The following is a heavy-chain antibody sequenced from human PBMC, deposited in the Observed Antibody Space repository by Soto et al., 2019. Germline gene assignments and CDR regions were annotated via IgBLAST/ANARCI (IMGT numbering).Heavy chain of an antibody. D-gene: IGHD1-26*01. Sequence: LRLSCAASGFTFSSYGMHWVRQAPGKGLEWVAVISYDGSNKYYADSVKGRFTISRDNSKNTLYLQMNSLRAEDTAVYYCAKDRPSGSRPYYYGMDVWGQGTTVTVSS. CDR1: GFTFSSYG. J-gene: IGHJ6*02. V-gene: IGHV3-30*18. CDR3: AKDRPSGSRPYYYGMDV. CDR2: ISYDGSNK.